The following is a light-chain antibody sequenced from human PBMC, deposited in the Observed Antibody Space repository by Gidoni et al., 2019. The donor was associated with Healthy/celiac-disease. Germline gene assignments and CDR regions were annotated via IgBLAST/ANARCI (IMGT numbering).Light chain of an antibody. CDR2: AAS. CDR1: QSISSY. J-gene: IGKJ3*01. CDR3: QQSYSTPFT. Sequence: DLQMTKSPSPLSASVGDRVTIPCRASQSISSYLNWYQQKPGTAPKLLIYAASSLQSGVPSRFSGSGSGTDFTLTISSLQPEEFATYYCQQSYSTPFTFGPGTKVEIK. V-gene: IGKV1-39*01.